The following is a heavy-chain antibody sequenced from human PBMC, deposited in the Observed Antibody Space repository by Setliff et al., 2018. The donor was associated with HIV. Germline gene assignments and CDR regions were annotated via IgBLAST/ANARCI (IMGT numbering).Heavy chain of an antibody. Sequence: PSETLSLTCTVFGGSITSGHYYWGWIRQPPGKGLEWIGNVLNGRDTYYNPSLKSRVAISVDTSKNQFSLQLRSVTAADTAVYYCGRLSETAMASFDSWGQGILVTVSS. V-gene: IGHV4-39*07. CDR1: GGSITSGHYY. D-gene: IGHD2-21*02. J-gene: IGHJ4*02. CDR2: VLNGRDT. CDR3: GRLSETAMASFDS.